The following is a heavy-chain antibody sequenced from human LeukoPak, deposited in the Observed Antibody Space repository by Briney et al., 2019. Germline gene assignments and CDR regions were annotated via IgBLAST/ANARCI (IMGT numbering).Heavy chain of an antibody. CDR3: ATYTSDRASFDY. V-gene: IGHV4-4*07. CDR1: GGSISSYY. J-gene: IGHJ4*02. D-gene: IGHD3-22*01. Sequence: SEALSLTCTVSGGSISSYYWSWIRQPAGKGLEWIGRIYTSGSTNYNPSLKSRVTMSVDTSKNQFSLKLSSVTAADTAVYYCATYTSDRASFDYWGQGTLVTVSS. CDR2: IYTSGST.